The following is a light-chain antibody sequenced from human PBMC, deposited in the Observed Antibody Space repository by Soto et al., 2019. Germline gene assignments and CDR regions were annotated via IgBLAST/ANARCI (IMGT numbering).Light chain of an antibody. V-gene: IGKV1-12*01. CDR1: QDINSG. J-gene: IGKJ1*01. CDR2: AAT. CDR3: LQVANFPRT. Sequence: DIQMTQSPSSVSASVGDTVTITCRASQDINSGLAWFQQQPGRPPKYVIQAATMLQSGFPSRFAGSGSGRDFTLTIHTLQPEDSATYYCLQVANFPRTFGQGTKVE.